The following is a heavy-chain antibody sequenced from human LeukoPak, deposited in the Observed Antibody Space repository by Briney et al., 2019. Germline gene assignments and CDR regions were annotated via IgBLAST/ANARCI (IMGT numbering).Heavy chain of an antibody. V-gene: IGHV3-9*01. D-gene: IGHD6-13*01. CDR1: GFTFDDYA. CDR3: ARDSGYSNSWYDFDY. Sequence: SLRLSCAASGFTFDDYAMHWVRQTPGKGLEWVSGISWNGGTIDYADSVKGRFTISRDNAKNSLSLQMNSLRPEDTAVYYCARDSGYSNSWYDFDYWGQGILVTVSS. CDR2: ISWNGGTI. J-gene: IGHJ4*02.